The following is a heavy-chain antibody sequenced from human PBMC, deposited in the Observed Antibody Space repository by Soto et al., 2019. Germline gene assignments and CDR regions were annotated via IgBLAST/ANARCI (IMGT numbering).Heavy chain of an antibody. CDR3: ATAIPSSRWL. CDR2: ISTYNGNT. V-gene: IGHV1-18*01. CDR1: GYTFNSYG. J-gene: IGHJ4*02. D-gene: IGHD6-13*01. Sequence: QVQVVQSGAEVKKPGASVKVSCKASGYTFNSYGFTWVRQAPGQGLEWMGWISTYNGNTNYAHKLQGRVTMTSDTPTRTAYMELRSLTSDVTAVYYCATAIPSSRWLWGQGTLVTVSS.